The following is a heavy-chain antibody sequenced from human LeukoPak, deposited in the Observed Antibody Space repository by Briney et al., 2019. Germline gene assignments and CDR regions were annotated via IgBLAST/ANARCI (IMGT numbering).Heavy chain of an antibody. CDR2: ISGYNANT. CDR3: VGDHKLPVYERVFDY. V-gene: IGHV1-18*01. D-gene: IGHD3-16*01. Sequence: SVKVSCKASGYTFTNYGISWVRQAPGQGLEWMGWISGYNANTKYAERVQGRVTMTTDTSTSTAYMELRSLRSDDTAVYHCVGDHKLPVYERVFDYWGQGTMVTVSS. CDR1: GYTFTNYG. J-gene: IGHJ3*01.